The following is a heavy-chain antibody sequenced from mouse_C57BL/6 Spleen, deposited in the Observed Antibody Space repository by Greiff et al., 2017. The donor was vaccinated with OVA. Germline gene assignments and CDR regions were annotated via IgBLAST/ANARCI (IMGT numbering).Heavy chain of an antibody. CDR1: GYTFTDYA. Sequence: VKLQESGPELVRPGESVKISCKGSGYTFTDYAMHWVKQSHAKSLEWIGVISIYYDDTNYNQKFKGKATMTVDKSSSTAYMELARLTSEDSAIYYCARIYDGYYDYYAMDYWGQGTSVTVSS. CDR3: ARIYDGYYDYYAMDY. V-gene: IGHV1-67*01. J-gene: IGHJ4*01. CDR2: ISIYYDDT. D-gene: IGHD2-3*01.